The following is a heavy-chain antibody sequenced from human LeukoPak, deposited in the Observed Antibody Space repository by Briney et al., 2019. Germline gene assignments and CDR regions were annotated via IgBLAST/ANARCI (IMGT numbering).Heavy chain of an antibody. Sequence: GGSLRLSCAASGFTFSSYAMSWVRQAPGKGLEWVAVISYDGSNKYYADSVKGRFTISRDNSKNTLYLQMNSLRAEDTAVYYCAREKYQLQKHDYWGQGTLVTVSS. CDR2: ISYDGSNK. CDR1: GFTFSSYA. D-gene: IGHD2-2*01. CDR3: AREKYQLQKHDY. V-gene: IGHV3-30-3*01. J-gene: IGHJ4*02.